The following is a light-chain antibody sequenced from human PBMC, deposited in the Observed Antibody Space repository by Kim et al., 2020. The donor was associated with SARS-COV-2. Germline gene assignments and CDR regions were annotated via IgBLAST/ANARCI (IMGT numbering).Light chain of an antibody. CDR2: AAS. V-gene: IGKV1-39*01. CDR3: QQSSSTPWT. J-gene: IGKJ1*01. Sequence: ASVGDRVTITCLASQSISGYLKWYQQKPGKAPNRLIYAASSLKSVVPSRFSGSGSGTDFTLTISSLQPEDFAMYYCQQSSSTPWTFGQGTKVDIK. CDR1: QSISGY.